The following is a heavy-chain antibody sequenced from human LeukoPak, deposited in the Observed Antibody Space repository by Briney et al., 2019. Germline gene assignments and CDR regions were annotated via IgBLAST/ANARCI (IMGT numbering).Heavy chain of an antibody. V-gene: IGHV4-39*01. J-gene: IGHJ3*02. D-gene: IGHD4-17*01. Sequence: SETLSLTCTVSGGSLSSSRYYLGWIRQPPGKGLEWVGSICYSGCNYYNPSLTSRVTISVDPSKNQFSLELSSVTAADTAVYYCARHESYGVPDAFDIWGQGTMVTVSS. CDR1: GGSLSSSRYY. CDR3: ARHESYGVPDAFDI. CDR2: ICYSGCN.